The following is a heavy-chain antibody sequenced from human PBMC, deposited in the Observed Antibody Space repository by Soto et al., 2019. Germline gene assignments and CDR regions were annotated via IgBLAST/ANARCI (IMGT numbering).Heavy chain of an antibody. V-gene: IGHV3-48*02. CDR2: ISSSSSTI. D-gene: IGHD3-10*01. CDR3: ARAWAPLLWFGELLKDYYYYGMDV. CDR1: GFTFSSYS. J-gene: IGHJ6*02. Sequence: GGSLRLSCAASGFTFSSYSMNWVRQAPGKGLEWVSYISSSSSTIYYADSVKGRFTISRDNAKNSLYLQMNSLRDEDTAVYYCARAWAPLLWFGELLKDYYYYGMDVWGQGTTVTVSS.